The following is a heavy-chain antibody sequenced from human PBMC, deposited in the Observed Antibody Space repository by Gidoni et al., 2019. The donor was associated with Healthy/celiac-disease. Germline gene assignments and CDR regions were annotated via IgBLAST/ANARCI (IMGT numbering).Heavy chain of an antibody. J-gene: IGHJ4*02. CDR3: ARDLLFVVVPAAIPFDY. CDR2: ISSSSSTI. V-gene: IGHV3-48*01. CDR1: GFTFSSYS. Sequence: EVQLVESGGGLVQPGGSLRLSCAASGFTFSSYSMNWVRQAPGKGLEWVSYISSSSSTIYYADSVKGRFTISRDNAKNSLYLQMNSLRAEDTAVYYCARDLLFVVVPAAIPFDYWGQGTLVTVSS. D-gene: IGHD2-2*01.